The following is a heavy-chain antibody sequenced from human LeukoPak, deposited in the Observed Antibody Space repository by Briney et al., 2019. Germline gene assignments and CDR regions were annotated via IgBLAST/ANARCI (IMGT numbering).Heavy chain of an antibody. J-gene: IGHJ4*02. D-gene: IGHD2-2*01. Sequence: SETLSLTCAVYSGSFSAYYWSWIRQPPGKGLEWIGEINHSGSTNYNPSLKSRVTISVDTSKNLFSLSLNSVTAADTAVYYCARAPRAYCSTTDSCFQDYWGQGILVTVSS. V-gene: IGHV4-34*01. CDR3: ARAPRAYCSTTDSCFQDY. CDR2: INHSGST. CDR1: SGSFSAYY.